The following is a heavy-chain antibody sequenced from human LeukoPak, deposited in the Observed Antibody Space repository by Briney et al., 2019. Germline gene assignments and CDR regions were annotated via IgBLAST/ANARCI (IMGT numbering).Heavy chain of an antibody. J-gene: IGHJ4*02. CDR1: GYTFTGYH. D-gene: IGHD5-24*01. V-gene: IGHV1-2*02. CDR2: INSNSGDT. CDR3: ARAQDAYSRFDY. Sequence: ASVKVSCKASGYTFTGYHIHWVRQAPGQGLEWMGCINSNSGDTNFPQKFQDRVAMTRDTSINTAYMELSNLKSDDTAIYYCARAQDAYSRFDYWGQGTLVTVSS.